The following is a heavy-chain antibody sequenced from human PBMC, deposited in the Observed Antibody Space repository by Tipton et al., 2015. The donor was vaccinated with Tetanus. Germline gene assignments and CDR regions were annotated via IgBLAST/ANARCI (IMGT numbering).Heavy chain of an antibody. CDR2: SNHSGST. CDR1: GGSFSGFY. J-gene: IGHJ5*02. D-gene: IGHD2-15*01. CDR3: ATSGGGHCGAKCLINFFDP. Sequence: LRLSCAVYGGSFSGFYWSWIRQPPGKGLEWIGESNHSGSTNYSPSLKSRVTISVDTSKNLFSLKLSSVTAADTAVYYCATSGGGHCGAKCLINFFDPWGQGTLVTVSS. V-gene: IGHV4-34*01.